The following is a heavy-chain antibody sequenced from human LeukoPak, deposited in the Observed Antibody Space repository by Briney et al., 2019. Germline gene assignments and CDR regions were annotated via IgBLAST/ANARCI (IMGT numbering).Heavy chain of an antibody. J-gene: IGHJ2*01. CDR1: GFTFSSYA. CDR3: AKTTGSNLWYFDL. V-gene: IGHV3-23*01. CDR2: ISGSGGST. Sequence: GGSLRLSCAASGFTFSSYAMSWVRQAPGKGLEWVSAISGSGGSTYYADSVKGRFTISRDNSKNTLYLQTNSLRAEDTAVYYCAKTTGSNLWYFDLWGRGTLVTVSS. D-gene: IGHD2-8*02.